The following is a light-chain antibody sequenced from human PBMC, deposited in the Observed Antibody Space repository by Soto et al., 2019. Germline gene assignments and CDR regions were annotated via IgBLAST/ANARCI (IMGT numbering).Light chain of an antibody. Sequence: QTVVTQEPSLSVSPGGTITLTCGLSSGSVSTSYYPNWYQQTPGQPPRTLIYNTNRRSSGVPERFSGSILGDKAALTITGAQADDESVYYCLLFMSSATWVFGGGTKLT. CDR2: NTN. CDR1: SGSVSTSYY. J-gene: IGLJ3*02. CDR3: LLFMSSATWV. V-gene: IGLV8-61*01.